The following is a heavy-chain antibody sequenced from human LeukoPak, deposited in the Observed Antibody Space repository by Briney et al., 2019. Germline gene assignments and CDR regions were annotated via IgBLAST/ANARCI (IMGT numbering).Heavy chain of an antibody. J-gene: IGHJ4*02. CDR3: VRENNGIDY. CDR1: GFSISKYW. V-gene: IGHV3-74*03. Sequence: QPGGSLRLSCAVSGFSISKYWMDWVRQAPGKGPVWVSHLNGDGRTTYADSVKGRFTISRDNAKNTLYLQMDSLRAEDTAVYYCVRENNGIDYWGQGTLVTVSP. D-gene: IGHD1-14*01. CDR2: LNGDGRT.